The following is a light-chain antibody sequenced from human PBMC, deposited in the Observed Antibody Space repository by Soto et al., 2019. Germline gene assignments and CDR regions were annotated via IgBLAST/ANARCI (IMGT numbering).Light chain of an antibody. CDR2: GAS. CDR3: QHYANWPLT. CDR1: QNVTSN. V-gene: IGKV3-15*01. J-gene: IGKJ4*01. Sequence: TVLTQSPGTLSLSPGERATLSCRPSQNVTSNLLVWYQQHPGQAPRLLIYGASTRATGVPARFSGSGSGTDFTLTINSLQSEDFAVYYCQHYANWPLTFGGGTKVDIK.